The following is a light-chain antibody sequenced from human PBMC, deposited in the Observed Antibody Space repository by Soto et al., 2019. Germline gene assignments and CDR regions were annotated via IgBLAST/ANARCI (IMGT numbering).Light chain of an antibody. CDR1: QSISSW. V-gene: IGKV1-5*01. CDR3: QQYKNWPAIT. Sequence: DIQMTQSPSTLSASDGDRVTITCRVSQSISSWLAWYQQKLGRAPRLLIYDASSLESGVPSRFSGSGYGTEFTLTISSLQPDDFADYYCQQYKNWPAITFGQGTRLEI. CDR2: DAS. J-gene: IGKJ5*01.